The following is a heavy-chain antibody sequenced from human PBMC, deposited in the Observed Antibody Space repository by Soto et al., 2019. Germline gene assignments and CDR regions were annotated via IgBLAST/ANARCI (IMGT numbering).Heavy chain of an antibody. CDR2: IYPGDSDT. Sequence: GESLKISCKGSGYSFTSYWIGWVRQMPGKGLEWMGIIYPGDSDTRYSPSFQGQVTISADKSISTAYLQWSSLKASDTAMYYCARGRRYSYGYVLGMDVWGQGTTVTVSS. D-gene: IGHD5-18*01. CDR3: ARGRRYSYGYVLGMDV. CDR1: GYSFTSYW. V-gene: IGHV5-51*01. J-gene: IGHJ6*02.